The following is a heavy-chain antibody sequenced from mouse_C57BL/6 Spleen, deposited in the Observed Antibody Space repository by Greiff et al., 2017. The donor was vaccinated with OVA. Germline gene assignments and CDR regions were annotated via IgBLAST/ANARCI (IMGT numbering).Heavy chain of an antibody. CDR3: ARDHYGSSFDY. CDR1: GFTFSDYY. V-gene: IGHV5-16*01. D-gene: IGHD1-1*01. CDR2: INYDGSST. J-gene: IGHJ2*01. Sequence: EVQLQESEGGLVQPGSSMKLSCTASGFTFSDYYMAWVRQVPEKGLEWVANINYDGSSTYYLDSLKSRFIISRDNAKNILYLQMSSLKSEDTATYYCARDHYGSSFDYWGQGTTLTVSS.